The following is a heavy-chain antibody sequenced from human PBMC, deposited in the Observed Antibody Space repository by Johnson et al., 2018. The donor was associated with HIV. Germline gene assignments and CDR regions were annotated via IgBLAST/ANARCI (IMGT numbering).Heavy chain of an antibody. D-gene: IGHD1-14*01. CDR1: GFTFSSYA. CDR2: ISSSGSTI. V-gene: IGHV3-48*04. Sequence: EVQLVQSGGGLVKPGGSLRLSCVASGFTFSSYAMHWVRQAPGKGLEWVSYISSSGSTIYYADSVKGRFTISRDNAKSSLYLQMNSLRPEDTALYYCAKDDRISSWGQGTMVIVSS. CDR3: AKDDRISS. J-gene: IGHJ3*01.